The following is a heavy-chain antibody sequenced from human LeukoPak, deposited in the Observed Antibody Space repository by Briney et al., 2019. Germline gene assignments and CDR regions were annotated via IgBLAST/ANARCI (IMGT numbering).Heavy chain of an antibody. CDR2: IYGSGGGGDT. Sequence: GGSLRLSCVASGFTLSSYPLSWVRQAPGKGLEWVAAIYGSGGGGDTFYADSVKARFTVSRDNSKNTLYLQMNSLRAEDTAVYYCAKDHGRVATLNQPQNWLDPWGQGTLVTVSS. CDR1: GFTLSSYP. CDR3: AKDHGRVATLNQPQNWLDP. J-gene: IGHJ5*02. D-gene: IGHD5-12*01. V-gene: IGHV3-23*01.